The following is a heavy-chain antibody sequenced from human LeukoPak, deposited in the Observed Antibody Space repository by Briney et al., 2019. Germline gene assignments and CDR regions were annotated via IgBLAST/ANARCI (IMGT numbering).Heavy chain of an antibody. CDR1: GFTFSSYA. D-gene: IGHD3-22*01. V-gene: IGHV3-23*01. CDR3: AKVMGYDSSGYINY. J-gene: IGHJ4*02. Sequence: GGSLRLSCAASGFTFSSYAMRWVRQAPGKGLEWVSAISGSGGSTYYADSVKGRFTISRDNSKNTLYLQMNSLRAEDTAVYYCAKVMGYDSSGYINYWGRGTLVTVSS. CDR2: ISGSGGST.